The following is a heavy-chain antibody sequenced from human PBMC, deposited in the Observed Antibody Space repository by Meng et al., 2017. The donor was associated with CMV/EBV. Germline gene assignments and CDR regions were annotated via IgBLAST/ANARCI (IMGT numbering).Heavy chain of an antibody. CDR3: ARARIFHIGWFDP. D-gene: IGHD2-15*01. CDR2: IGTAGDT. CDR1: GFTFSSYD. Sequence: GESLKISCAACGFTFSSYDMHWVRQATGKGLEWVSAIGTAGDTYYPGSVKGQFTISRENAKNSLYLQMNSLRAEDTALYYCARARIFHIGWFDPWGQGTLVTVSS. V-gene: IGHV3-13*03. J-gene: IGHJ5*02.